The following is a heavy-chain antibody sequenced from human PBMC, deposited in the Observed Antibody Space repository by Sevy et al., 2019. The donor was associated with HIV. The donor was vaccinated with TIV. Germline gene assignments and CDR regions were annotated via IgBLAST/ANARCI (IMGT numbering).Heavy chain of an antibody. CDR3: AKVLARGVAVAGSAWGMDV. Sequence: GGSLRLSCAASGVTFSNYAMNWVRQAPGKGLEWVSAISGSGGTTYDADSVKGRYTIPRDKSQNTLYLKMNSLRAEDPVAYYCAKVLARGVAVAGSAWGMDVWGQGTTVTVSS. CDR1: GVTFSNYA. V-gene: IGHV3-23*01. D-gene: IGHD6-19*01. J-gene: IGHJ6*02. CDR2: ISGSGGTT.